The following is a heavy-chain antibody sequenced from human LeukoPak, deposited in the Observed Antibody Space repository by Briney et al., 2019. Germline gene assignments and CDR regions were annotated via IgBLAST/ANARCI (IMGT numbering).Heavy chain of an antibody. CDR1: GFIISDYY. CDR2: SSTSGSTI. Sequence: GGSLRLSCAASGFIISDYYMSWIRQAPGKGLEWVSYSSTSGSTISYADSVKGRFTISRDNAKNSLYLQMNSLSAEDTAVYYCARESYYYGSGAYDPWGQGTLVTVSS. J-gene: IGHJ5*02. CDR3: ARESYYYGSGAYDP. V-gene: IGHV3-11*01. D-gene: IGHD3-10*01.